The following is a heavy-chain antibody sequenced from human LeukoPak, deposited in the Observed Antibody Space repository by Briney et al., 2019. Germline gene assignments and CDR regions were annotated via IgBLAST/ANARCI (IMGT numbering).Heavy chain of an antibody. J-gene: IGHJ5*02. CDR2: IYYSGST. V-gene: IGHV4-39*07. Sequence: TSETLSLTCTVSGGSISSSSYYWGWIRQPPGKGLEWIGSIYYSGSTYYNPSLKSRATISVDTSKNQFFLKLSSVTAADTAVYYCARESLGYCSGGSCLRWFDPWGQGTLVTVSS. D-gene: IGHD2-15*01. CDR1: GGSISSSSYY. CDR3: ARESLGYCSGGSCLRWFDP.